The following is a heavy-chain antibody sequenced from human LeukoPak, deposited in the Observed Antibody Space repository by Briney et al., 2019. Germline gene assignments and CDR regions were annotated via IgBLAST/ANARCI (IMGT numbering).Heavy chain of an antibody. CDR1: GGSISSSSFY. J-gene: IGHJ4*02. V-gene: IGHV4-39*01. CDR3: ARHPGRLFDY. CDR2: IYYSGNT. Sequence: PSETLSLTCTVSGGSISSSSFYWGWIRQPPGKGLEWIRSIYYSGNTYHNPSLKSRVSISVDTSKNQFSLKLSSVTAADTAVYYCARHPGRLFDYWGQGTLVTVSS.